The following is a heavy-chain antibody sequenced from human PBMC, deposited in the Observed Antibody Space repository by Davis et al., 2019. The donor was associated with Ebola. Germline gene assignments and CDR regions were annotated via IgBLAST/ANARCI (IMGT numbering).Heavy chain of an antibody. D-gene: IGHD1-20*01. J-gene: IGHJ6*02. CDR3: AVVTGSWSYYYGMDV. V-gene: IGHV1-69*06. Sequence: AASVKVSCKASGGTFSSYAISWVRQAPGQGLEWMGGIIPIFGTANYAQKFQGRVTITADKSTSTAYMELSSLRSEDTAVYYCAVVTGSWSYYYGMDVWGQGTTVTVSS. CDR1: GGTFSSYA. CDR2: IIPIFGTA.